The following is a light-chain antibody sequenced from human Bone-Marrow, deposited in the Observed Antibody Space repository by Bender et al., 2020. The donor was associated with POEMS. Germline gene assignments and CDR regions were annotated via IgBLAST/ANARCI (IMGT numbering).Light chain of an antibody. CDR1: SSNTGSGYD. J-gene: IGLJ3*02. CDR3: QSYDNSLGGWV. CDR2: GYN. V-gene: IGLV1-40*01. Sequence: QSVLTQPPSVSGAPGQRVTISCTGSSSNTGSGYDINWYQHLPGTAPKLLIYGYNNRPSGVPDRFSGSKSGTSASLAITGLRAEDEDDYYCQSYDNSLGGWVFGGGTKLTVL.